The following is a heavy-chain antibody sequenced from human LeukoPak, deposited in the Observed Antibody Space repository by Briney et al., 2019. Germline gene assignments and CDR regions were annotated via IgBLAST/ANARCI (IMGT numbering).Heavy chain of an antibody. Sequence: GGSLRLSCAASGFTFGSYWMTWVRQAPGKGLAWVANIKQDGSETYYVDSVKGRFTISRDNTKNSLYLQMNSLRVEDTAVYYCSRSGFGPRYYSDYWAREPWSPSPQ. CDR1: GFTFGSYW. D-gene: IGHD3-10*01. CDR3: SRSGFGPRYYSDY. CDR2: IKQDGSET. J-gene: IGHJ4*02. V-gene: IGHV3-7*01.